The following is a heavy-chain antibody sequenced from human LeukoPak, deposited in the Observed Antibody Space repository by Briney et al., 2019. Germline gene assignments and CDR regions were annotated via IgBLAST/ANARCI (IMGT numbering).Heavy chain of an antibody. CDR2: VSGSGGGT. CDR1: GCTFSSYA. Sequence: GGSLRLSCAASGCTFSSYAMSWVRQAPGKGLEWVGGVSGSGGGTYYADAVKGRVTISRHKSKNTLYLQMNSMRAEDTAVYYCAKGWSYDILTAYYLDYWGQGTLVTVSS. J-gene: IGHJ4*02. D-gene: IGHD3-9*01. V-gene: IGHV3-23*01. CDR3: AKGWSYDILTAYYLDY.